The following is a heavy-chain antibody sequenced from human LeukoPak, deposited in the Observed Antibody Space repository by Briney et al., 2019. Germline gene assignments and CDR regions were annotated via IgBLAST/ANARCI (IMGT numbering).Heavy chain of an antibody. Sequence: ASGKVSGKASGYTFTSYGISWGRRAPGQGLEGMGWISAYNGNTNYAQKRQGRVTMNTDTSTSTAYMELRSLRSDDTAVYYRARDSSSWYGYGMDVWGPGTTVTVSS. CDR2: ISAYNGNT. D-gene: IGHD6-13*01. V-gene: IGHV1-18*01. CDR3: ARDSSSWYGYGMDV. J-gene: IGHJ6*02. CDR1: GYTFTSYG.